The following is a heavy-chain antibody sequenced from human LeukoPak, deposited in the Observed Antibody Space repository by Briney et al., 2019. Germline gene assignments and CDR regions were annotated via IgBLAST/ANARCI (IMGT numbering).Heavy chain of an antibody. CDR2: IIPILGIA. CDR3: ARALYHYDSSGYSEYYFDY. V-gene: IGHV1-69*02. D-gene: IGHD3-22*01. CDR1: GGTFSSYT. J-gene: IGHJ4*02. Sequence: GAPVKVSCKASGGTFSSYTISWVRQAPGQGLEWMGRIIPILGIANYAQKLQGRVTITADKSTSTAYMELSSLRSEDTAVYYCARALYHYDSSGYSEYYFDYWGQGTLVTVSS.